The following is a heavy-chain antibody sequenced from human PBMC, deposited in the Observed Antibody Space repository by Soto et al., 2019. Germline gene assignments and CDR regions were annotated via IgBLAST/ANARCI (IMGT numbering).Heavy chain of an antibody. V-gene: IGHV3-30-3*01. CDR2: ISYDGSNK. D-gene: IGHD3-9*01. CDR1: GFTFSSYA. CDR3: AREYYDILTGYYYYYGMDV. Sequence: PGGSLRLSCVASGFTFSSYAMHWVRQAPGKGLEWVAVISYDGSNKYYADSVKGRFTISRDNSKNTLYLQMNSLRAEDTAVYYCAREYYDILTGYYYYYGMDVWGQGTTVTVSS. J-gene: IGHJ6*02.